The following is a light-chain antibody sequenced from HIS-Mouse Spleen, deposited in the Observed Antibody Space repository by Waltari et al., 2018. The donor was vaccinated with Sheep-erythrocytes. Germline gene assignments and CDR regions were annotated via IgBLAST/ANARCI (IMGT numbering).Light chain of an antibody. CDR3: CSYAGSYNHV. CDR1: RSDVGGYNY. Sequence: QSALTQPRSVSGSPGQSVTISRTGTRSDVGGYNYVPWYQQHPGKAPKLMIYDVSKRPSGVPDRFSGSKSGNTASLTISGLQAEDEADYYCCSYAGSYNHVFGTGTKVTVL. J-gene: IGLJ1*01. CDR2: DVS. V-gene: IGLV2-11*01.